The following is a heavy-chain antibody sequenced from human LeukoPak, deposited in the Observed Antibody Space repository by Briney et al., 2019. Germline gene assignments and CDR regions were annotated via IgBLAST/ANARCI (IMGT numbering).Heavy chain of an antibody. Sequence: GGSLRLSCAASGFTFSSYSMNWVRQAPGKGLEWVSSISSSDRYIYYADSVKGRFTISRDNAKNSLYLQMNSLRAEDTAVYYCAGSPSSSVSWFDPWGQGTLVTVSS. V-gene: IGHV3-21*01. CDR2: ISSSDRYI. CDR3: AGSPSSSVSWFDP. D-gene: IGHD6-6*01. CDR1: GFTFSSYS. J-gene: IGHJ5*02.